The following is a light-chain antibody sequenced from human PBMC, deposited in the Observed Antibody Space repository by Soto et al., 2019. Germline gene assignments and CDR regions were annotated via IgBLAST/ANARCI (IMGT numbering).Light chain of an antibody. V-gene: IGKV3-20*01. CDR1: QSVSNAF. CDR2: GIS. J-gene: IGKJ2*01. Sequence: ESVLTQSPGTLSLSPGERATLSCRASQSVSNAFFAWYQQKPGQAPRLLIYGISSRATGIPDWFSGSGSGTDFTLTISRLEPEDFVVYFCQQYSTLPHTFGQGTKLEVK. CDR3: QQYSTLPHT.